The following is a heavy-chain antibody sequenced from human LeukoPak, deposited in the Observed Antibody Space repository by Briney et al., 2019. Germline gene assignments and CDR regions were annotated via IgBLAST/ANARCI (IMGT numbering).Heavy chain of an antibody. D-gene: IGHD6-19*01. V-gene: IGHV1-2*06. CDR2: INVKSGAT. J-gene: IGHJ4*02. CDR3: ARVGRESSTGWLDY. Sequence: ASVKVSCKASGYTFNDYYFNWVRQAPGQGPEWMGRINVKSGATDYAQKFQGRVTVTRGTSISTAYMELSSLRSDDTAVYYCARVGRESSTGWLDYWGQGTLVTVSS. CDR1: GYTFNDYY.